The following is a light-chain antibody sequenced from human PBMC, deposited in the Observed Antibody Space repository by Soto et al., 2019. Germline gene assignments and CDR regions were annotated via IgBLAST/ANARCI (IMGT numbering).Light chain of an antibody. CDR2: KAS. CDR1: QSISTW. J-gene: IGKJ1*01. Sequence: DIQMTQSPSTLSASVGDRVTITCRASQSISTWLAWYQQKPGKAPKLLIYKASSLESGVPSRFSGSGSGTEFTLTISSLQPDEFATYYCQHYYNYPWTFGQGTKVEIK. V-gene: IGKV1-5*03. CDR3: QHYYNYPWT.